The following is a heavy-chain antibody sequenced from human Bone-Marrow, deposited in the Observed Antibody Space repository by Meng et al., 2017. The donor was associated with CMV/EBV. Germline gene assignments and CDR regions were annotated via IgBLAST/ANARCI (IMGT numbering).Heavy chain of an antibody. D-gene: IGHD3/OR15-3a*01. CDR2: IWHDGSEK. CDR1: GGSISSSSYY. Sequence: GGSLRLSCTVSGGSISSSSYYWGWIRQAPGKGLEWVANIWHDGSEKYYVDSVKGRFNISRDNAKNTLYLQMNSLRGEDTAVYYCARVPYLYDFDKYVHYGLDVWGQGTTVTVSS. V-gene: IGHV3-7*01. CDR3: ARVPYLYDFDKYVHYGLDV. J-gene: IGHJ6*02.